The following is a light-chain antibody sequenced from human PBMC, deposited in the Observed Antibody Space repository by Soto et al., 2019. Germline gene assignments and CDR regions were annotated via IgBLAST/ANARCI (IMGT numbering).Light chain of an antibody. CDR3: QQYGSSSWT. CDR2: GTS. CDR1: QSVRSSY. J-gene: IGKJ1*01. Sequence: EIVLTQSPGTLSLSPGERATLSCRASQSVRSSYLAWYQQKPGQAPRLLIYGTSSRATAIPDRFSGSGSGTDFTLTISRLKPEDFAVYYCQQYGSSSWTFGQGTKVEIK. V-gene: IGKV3-20*01.